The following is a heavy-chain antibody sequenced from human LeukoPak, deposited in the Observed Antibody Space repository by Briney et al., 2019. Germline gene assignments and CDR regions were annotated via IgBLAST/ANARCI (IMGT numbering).Heavy chain of an antibody. CDR2: IYNGGDTI. CDR1: GFTFSDHY. J-gene: IGHJ4*02. Sequence: GGSLRLSCATSGFTFSDHYMTWIRQAPGKGLETVSYIYNGGDTIYYADSVRGRFTISRDNAKNSLYLQMNSLRVEDTAVYYCAKVAKYYYGSETYYFFEHWGQGTPVTASS. D-gene: IGHD3-10*01. V-gene: IGHV3-11*04. CDR3: AKVAKYYYGSETYYFFEH.